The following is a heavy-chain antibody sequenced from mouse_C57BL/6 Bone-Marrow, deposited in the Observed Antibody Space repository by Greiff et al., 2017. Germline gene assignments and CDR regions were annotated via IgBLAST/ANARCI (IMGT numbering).Heavy chain of an antibody. Sequence: VQLQQSGAELVRPGASVKLSCPASGFNIKDDYMHWVKQRPEQGLEGIGWIDPENGDTEYASKFQGKATITADTSSNTAYLQLSSLTSEDTAVYYCTTPAWFAYWGQGTLVTVSA. CDR1: GFNIKDDY. CDR2: IDPENGDT. CDR3: TTPAWFAY. J-gene: IGHJ3*01. V-gene: IGHV14-4*01.